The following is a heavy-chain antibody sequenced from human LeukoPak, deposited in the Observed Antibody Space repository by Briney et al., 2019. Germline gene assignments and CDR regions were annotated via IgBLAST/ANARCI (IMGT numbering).Heavy chain of an antibody. CDR3: ARDIGSGTTGTTGVLVN. CDR2: ISSSSSTI. D-gene: IGHD1-1*01. Sequence: PGGSLRPSCAASGSTFSSYSMNWVRQAPGRGLEWVSYISSSSSTIYYADSVKGRFTISRDNAKNSLDLQINSLRAEDTAVYYCARDIGSGTTGTTGVLVNWGQGTLVTVSS. J-gene: IGHJ4*02. V-gene: IGHV3-48*01. CDR1: GSTFSSYS.